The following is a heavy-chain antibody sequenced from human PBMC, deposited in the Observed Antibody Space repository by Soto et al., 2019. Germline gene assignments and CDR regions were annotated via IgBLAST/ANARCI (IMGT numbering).Heavy chain of an antibody. J-gene: IGHJ6*02. V-gene: IGHV4-61*01. Sequence: QVQLQESGPGLVKPSETLSLTCTVSGDSVTSATYYWTWIRQPPGKGLEWIGHISNSGSTHYNPSFKSRVTISVDTSKTQFSLNLRSVTAADTAVYYCARVVLQVYYYYAMDVWGQGTTVTVSS. CDR2: ISNSGST. CDR3: ARVVLQVYYYYAMDV. CDR1: GDSVTSATYY. D-gene: IGHD3-10*01.